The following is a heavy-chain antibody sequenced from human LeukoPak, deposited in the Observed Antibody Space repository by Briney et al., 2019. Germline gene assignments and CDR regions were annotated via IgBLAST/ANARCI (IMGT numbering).Heavy chain of an antibody. Sequence: SETLSLTCTVSGPSVTNHYCTWIRQPPGERLEWIGYAYYSGSTKFHPSLKSRVPISADSSKNQYSLRLSSVTAADTAVYYCAISYGGYVLDSWGQGTLVIVSS. CDR2: AYYSGST. J-gene: IGHJ5*01. V-gene: IGHV4-59*02. CDR1: GPSVTNHY. CDR3: AISYGGYVLDS. D-gene: IGHD5-12*01.